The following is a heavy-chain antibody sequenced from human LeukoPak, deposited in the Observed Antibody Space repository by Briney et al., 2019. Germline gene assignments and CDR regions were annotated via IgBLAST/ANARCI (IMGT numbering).Heavy chain of an antibody. CDR2: IYHSGST. CDR3: ATTYDFWSGYYVDY. D-gene: IGHD3-3*01. V-gene: IGHV4-38-2*02. J-gene: IGHJ4*02. CDR1: GYSISSGYY. Sequence: SETLSLTCTVSGYSISSGYYWGWIRQPPVKWLEWIGSIYHSGSTYYNPSLKSRVTISVDTSKNQFSLKLSSVTAADTAVYYCATTYDFWSGYYVDYWGQGTLVTVSS.